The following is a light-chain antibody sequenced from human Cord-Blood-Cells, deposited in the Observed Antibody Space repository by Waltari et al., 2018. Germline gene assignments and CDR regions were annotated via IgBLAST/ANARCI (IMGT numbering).Light chain of an antibody. CDR1: QSVLYSSNNKNY. CDR2: WAS. V-gene: IGKV4-1*01. Sequence: DIVMTPSPDSLAVSLGERATINCNTSQSVLYSSNNKNYLAWYQQKPGQPPKLLIYWASSRESGVPDRFSGSGSGTDFTLTISSLQAEDVAVYYCQQYYSTPLTFGGGTKVEIK. CDR3: QQYYSTPLT. J-gene: IGKJ4*01.